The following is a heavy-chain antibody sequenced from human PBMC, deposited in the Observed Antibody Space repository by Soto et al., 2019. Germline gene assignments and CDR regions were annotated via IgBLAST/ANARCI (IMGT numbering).Heavy chain of an antibody. V-gene: IGHV4-4*02. Sequence: SETLSLTCAVSGGSISSSNWWSWVRQPPGKGLEWIGEIYHSGSTNYNPSLKSRVTISVDKSKNQFSLKLSSVTAADTAVYYCARGNYKLYSYYYGMDVWGQGTTVTVSS. CDR2: IYHSGST. CDR3: ARGNYKLYSYYYGMDV. J-gene: IGHJ6*02. CDR1: GGSISSSNW. D-gene: IGHD1-7*01.